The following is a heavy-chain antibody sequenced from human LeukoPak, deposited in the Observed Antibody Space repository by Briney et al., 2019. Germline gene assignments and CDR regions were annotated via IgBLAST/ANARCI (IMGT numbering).Heavy chain of an antibody. J-gene: IGHJ4*02. Sequence: SETLSLTCAVSGYSISSGYYWGWIQQPPGKGLEWIGSIYHSGSTYYNPSLKSRVTISVDTSKNQFSLKLSSVTAADTAVYYCARDGAPSLGISDYWGQGTLVTVSS. CDR3: ARDGAPSLGISDY. V-gene: IGHV4-38-2*02. CDR2: IYHSGST. CDR1: GYSISSGYY. D-gene: IGHD7-27*01.